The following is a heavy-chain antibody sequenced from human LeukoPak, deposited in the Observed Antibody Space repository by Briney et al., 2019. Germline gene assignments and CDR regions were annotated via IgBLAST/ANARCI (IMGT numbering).Heavy chain of an antibody. CDR2: ISTSGDKI. V-gene: IGHV3-48*03. J-gene: IGHJ4*02. Sequence: GGSLRLSCAAAGFTFSAYEMNWVRQAPGKGLEWVSYISTSGDKIYHADSVRGRFTTSRDNAKNSLSLQMNSLRVEDTAIYYCAREGHRGYGLDHWGQGTLVTVSS. D-gene: IGHD5-12*01. CDR1: GFTFSAYE. CDR3: AREGHRGYGLDH.